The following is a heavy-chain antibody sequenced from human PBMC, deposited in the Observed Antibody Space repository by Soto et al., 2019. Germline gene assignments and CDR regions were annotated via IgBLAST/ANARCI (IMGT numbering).Heavy chain of an antibody. Sequence: SVKVSCKASGGTFSSYAISWVRQAPGQGLEWMGGIIPIFGTANYAQKFQGRVTITADESTSTAYMELSSLRSEDTAVYYCAREPSHYYDGSENNWFDPWGQGTLVTVSS. CDR3: AREPSHYYDGSENNWFDP. J-gene: IGHJ5*02. CDR2: IIPIFGTA. V-gene: IGHV1-69*13. CDR1: GGTFSSYA. D-gene: IGHD3-22*01.